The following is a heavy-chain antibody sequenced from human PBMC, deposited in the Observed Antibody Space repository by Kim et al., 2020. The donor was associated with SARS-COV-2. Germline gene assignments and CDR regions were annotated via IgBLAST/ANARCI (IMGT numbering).Heavy chain of an antibody. Sequence: SETLSLTCNVSGVSITSAYWSWICQCPGKGLEWIGFYHTSANRYNPPLWSRATISPDTSKNRTSLTLNSLTAADTAASYCARSYSNDWFDGFDIWGQGT. D-gene: IGHD3-9*01. V-gene: IGHV4-4*08. J-gene: IGHJ3*02. CDR2: YHTSANR. CDR3: ARSYSNDWFDGFDI. CDR1: GVSITSAY.